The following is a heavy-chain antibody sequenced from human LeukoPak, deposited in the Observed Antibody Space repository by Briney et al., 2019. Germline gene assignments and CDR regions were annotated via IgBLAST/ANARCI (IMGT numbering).Heavy chain of an antibody. J-gene: IGHJ3*01. Sequence: PSETLSLTCTVSGGSISFGGYYWRWIRQLPGKGLEWIGYMYDREKTDYNPSLRSRVIISLDTSKNQFSLKLNSVTAADTAVYYCARDSQIRLLLNDYDVFDVWGQGTVVTVSS. V-gene: IGHV4-31*03. CDR2: MYDREKT. CDR1: GGSISFGGYY. CDR3: ARDSQIRLLLNDYDVFDV. D-gene: IGHD2-21*02.